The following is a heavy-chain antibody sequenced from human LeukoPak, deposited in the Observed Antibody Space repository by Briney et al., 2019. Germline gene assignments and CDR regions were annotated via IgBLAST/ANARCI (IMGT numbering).Heavy chain of an antibody. CDR3: ATQGYKKRRDGYNVDY. J-gene: IGHJ4*02. CDR1: GYTFTTFG. D-gene: IGHD5-24*01. CDR2: INADNGNT. Sequence: ASVKVSCKASGYTFTTFGITWVRQAPGQGLEWMGWINADNGNTNYAQNLQGRVTMTEDTSTDTAYMELSSLRSEDTAVYYCATQGYKKRRDGYNVDYWGQGTLVTVSS. V-gene: IGHV1-18*01.